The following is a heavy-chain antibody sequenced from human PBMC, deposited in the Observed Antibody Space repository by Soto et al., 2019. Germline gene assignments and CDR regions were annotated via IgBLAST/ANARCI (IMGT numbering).Heavy chain of an antibody. CDR2: INHSGSA. V-gene: IGHV4-34*01. CDR1: GESFSGYI. J-gene: IGHJ4*02. Sequence: QVQLQQSGAGLLKPSETLSLTCAVYGESFSGYIWTWIRQTPGKGLQWIGQINHSGSAYYNPSLKSRVPISVHTSTSQFSLVLSSVTAADTAVYYCARGLITGSHYSGGWYYFDSWGQGTQVTVSS. D-gene: IGHD6-19*01. CDR3: ARGLITGSHYSGGWYYFDS.